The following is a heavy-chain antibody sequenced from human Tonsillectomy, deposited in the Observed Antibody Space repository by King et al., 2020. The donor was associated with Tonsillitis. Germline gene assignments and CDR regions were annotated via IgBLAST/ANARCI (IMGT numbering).Heavy chain of an antibody. CDR2: IIPLFGSA. CDR3: ARQPDRPPLPHYYYYGMDV. D-gene: IGHD1-14*01. J-gene: IGHJ6*02. CDR1: GGTFSSYA. Sequence: VQLVESGAEVKKPGSSVKVSCKASGGTFSSYAITWVRQAPGQGLEWMGGIIPLFGSANYAQKFQGRVTITADESTSTAYMELSSLRSEDTAVYYCARQPDRPPLPHYYYYGMDVWGQGTTVTVSS. V-gene: IGHV1-69*01.